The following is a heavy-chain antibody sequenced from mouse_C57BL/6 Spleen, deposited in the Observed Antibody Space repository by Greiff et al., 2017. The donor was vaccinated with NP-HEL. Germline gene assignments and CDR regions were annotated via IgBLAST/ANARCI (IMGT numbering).Heavy chain of an antibody. V-gene: IGHV5-4*03. D-gene: IGHD2-13*01. J-gene: IGHJ1*03. CDR1: GFTFSSYA. CDR2: ISDGGSYT. Sequence: EVKLVESGGGLVKPGGSLKLSCAASGFTFSSYAMSWVRQTPEKRLEWVATISDGGSYTYYPDNVKGRFTISRDNAKNNLYLQMSHLKSEDTAMYYCARGIYYDDLHWYFDVWGTGTTVTVSS. CDR3: ARGIYYDDLHWYFDV.